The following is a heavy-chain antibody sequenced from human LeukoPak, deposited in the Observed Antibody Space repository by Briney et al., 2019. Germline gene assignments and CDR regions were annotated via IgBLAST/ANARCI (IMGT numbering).Heavy chain of an antibody. D-gene: IGHD1-20*01. V-gene: IGHV3-13*01. Sequence: GGSLRLSCAASGFTFRSYDMHWVRQATGKGLEWVSGIGTAGEIYYPGSVKGRFTISRENAKNSLYLQMNSLRAGDTAVYYCARGSNNWNVDTFDIWGQGTMVTVSS. J-gene: IGHJ3*02. CDR1: GFTFRSYD. CDR2: IGTAGEI. CDR3: ARGSNNWNVDTFDI.